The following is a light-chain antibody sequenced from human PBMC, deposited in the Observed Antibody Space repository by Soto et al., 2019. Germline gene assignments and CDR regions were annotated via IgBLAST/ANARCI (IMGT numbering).Light chain of an antibody. V-gene: IGKV3-20*01. CDR3: QQYGSSPLT. CDR2: GAS. CDR1: QSVSSSY. Sequence: EIVLTQSPGTLSLSPGERATLSCRASQSVSSSYLAWYQQKPGQAPRLLIYGASSRATGTPDRFSGSGSGTDVTLTSSRLEPEDCAVYYCQQYGSSPLTFGGGTKVEIK. J-gene: IGKJ4*01.